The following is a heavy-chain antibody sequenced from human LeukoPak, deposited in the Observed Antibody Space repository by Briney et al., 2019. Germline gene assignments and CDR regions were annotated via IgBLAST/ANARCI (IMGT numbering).Heavy chain of an antibody. V-gene: IGHV3-23*01. CDR1: GFTFSSYA. CDR3: AKCPFYGDYSYFDY. CDR2: ISGSGGST. D-gene: IGHD4-17*01. J-gene: IGHJ4*02. Sequence: PGGSLRLSCAASGFTFSSYAMSWVRQAPGKGLEWASAISGSGGSTYYADSVKGRFTISRDSSKNTLYLQMNSLRAEDTAVYYCAKCPFYGDYSYFDYWGQGTLVTVSS.